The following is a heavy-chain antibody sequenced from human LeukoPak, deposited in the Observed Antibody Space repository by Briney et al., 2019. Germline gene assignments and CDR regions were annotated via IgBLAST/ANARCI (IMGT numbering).Heavy chain of an antibody. CDR3: AKGIHSGQQLWVDY. CDR2: ISGDGGST. D-gene: IGHD5-18*01. Sequence: PGGSLRLSCAASGFTFDDYAMHWVRQAPGKGLEWVSLISGDGGSTYYADSVKGRFTISSDNSKNSLYLQMNSLGTEDTALYYCAKGIHSGQQLWVDYWGQGTLVTVSS. CDR1: GFTFDDYA. V-gene: IGHV3-43*02. J-gene: IGHJ4*02.